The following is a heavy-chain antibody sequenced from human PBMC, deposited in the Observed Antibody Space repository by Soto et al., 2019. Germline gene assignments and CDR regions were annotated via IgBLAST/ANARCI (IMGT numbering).Heavy chain of an antibody. CDR1: GFTFSGYA. V-gene: IGHV3-23*01. CDR2: ISTSGDRP. Sequence: PGGSLRLSCAGSGFTFSGYAMTWVRQAPGKGLEWVSVISTSGDRPDYADSVKGRFTISRDNSKNMLYLQMNSLRVEDTAIYYCAFKGTFTSHYWGHGTPVTVSS. J-gene: IGHJ4*01. CDR3: AFKGTFTSHY. D-gene: IGHD3-10*01.